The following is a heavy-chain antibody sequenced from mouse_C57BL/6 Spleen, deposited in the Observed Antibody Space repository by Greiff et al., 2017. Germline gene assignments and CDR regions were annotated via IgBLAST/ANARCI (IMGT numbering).Heavy chain of an antibody. V-gene: IGHV1-69*01. CDR1: GYTFTSYW. J-gene: IGHJ4*01. CDR3: ARRYYAMDY. CDR2: IDPSDSYT. Sequence: QVQLQQPGAELVMPGASVKLYCKASGYTFTSYWMHWVKQRPGQGLEWIGEIDPSDSYTNYNQKFKGKSTLTVDKSSSTAYMQLSSLTSEDSAVYSCARRYYAMDYWGQGTSVTVSS.